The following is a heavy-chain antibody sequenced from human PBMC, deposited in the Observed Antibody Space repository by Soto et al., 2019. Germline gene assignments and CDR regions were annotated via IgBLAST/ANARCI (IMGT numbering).Heavy chain of an antibody. Sequence: QVQLQESGPGLVKPSETLSLTCTVSGGSISSYYWSWIRQPPGKGLEWIGYIYYSGSTNYNPSLKSRFTISVDTPKNQCARKLSSVTAADTAVYYCARASGRCSVDSWGQGTLVTVSS. J-gene: IGHJ4*02. CDR3: ARASGRCSVDS. V-gene: IGHV4-59*01. CDR2: IYYSGST. CDR1: GGSISSYY. D-gene: IGHD1-26*01.